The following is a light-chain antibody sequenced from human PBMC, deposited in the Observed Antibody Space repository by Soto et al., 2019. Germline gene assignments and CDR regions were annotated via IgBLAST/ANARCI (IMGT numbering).Light chain of an antibody. V-gene: IGKV1-9*01. CDR3: QQLNSYPLT. CDR1: QGSSSY. Sequence: IQLTQSPSSLSASVGDRVTITCRASQGSSSYLAWYQQKPGKAPKLLIYAASTLQSGGPSRFSGSGSGTDFTLTISSLQPEDFATYYCQQLNSYPLTFGGGTKVDIK. J-gene: IGKJ4*01. CDR2: AAS.